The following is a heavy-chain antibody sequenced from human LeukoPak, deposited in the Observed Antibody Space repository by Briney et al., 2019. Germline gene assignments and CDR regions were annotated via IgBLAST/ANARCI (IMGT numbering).Heavy chain of an antibody. V-gene: IGHV4-34*01. CDR1: GGSFSGYY. D-gene: IGHD3-10*01. J-gene: IGHJ4*02. CDR3: ARDGGGGSGSYARYSDY. CDR2: INHSGST. Sequence: KPSETLSLTCAVYGGSFSGYYWSWIRQPPGKGLEWIGEINHSGSTNYNPSLKSRVTISVDTSKNQFSLKLSSVTAADTAVYYCARDGGGGSGSYARYSDYWGQGTLVTVSS.